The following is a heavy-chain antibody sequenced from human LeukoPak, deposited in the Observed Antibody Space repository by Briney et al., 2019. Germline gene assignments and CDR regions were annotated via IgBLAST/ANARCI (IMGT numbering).Heavy chain of an antibody. V-gene: IGHV1-2*02. CDR3: ARRGRRYPMDWFDP. CDR2: INPNSGGT. D-gene: IGHD4-17*01. J-gene: IGHJ5*02. Sequence: ASVKVSCKASGYTFTGYYMHWVRQAPGQGLEWMGWINPNSGGTNYAQKFQGRVTMTRDTSISTTYMELSRLRSDDTAVYYCARRGRRYPMDWFDPWGQGTLVTVSS. CDR1: GYTFTGYY.